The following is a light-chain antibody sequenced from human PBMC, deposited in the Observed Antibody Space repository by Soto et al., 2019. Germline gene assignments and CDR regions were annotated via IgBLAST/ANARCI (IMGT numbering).Light chain of an antibody. Sequence: IVLTQSPGTLSLSPGERATLSCRASQSVSSSSLAWYQQKPGQAPRLLIYDASKRATGIPARFSGSGSGTDFTLTISSLEAEDFALYYCQQRSKWPVTFGGGTKVDI. V-gene: IGKV3-11*01. CDR2: DAS. CDR3: QQRSKWPVT. CDR1: QSVSSSS. J-gene: IGKJ4*01.